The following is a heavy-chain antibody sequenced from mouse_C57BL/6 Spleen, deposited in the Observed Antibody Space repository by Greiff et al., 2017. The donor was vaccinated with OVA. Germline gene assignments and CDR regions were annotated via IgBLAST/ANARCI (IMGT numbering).Heavy chain of an antibody. Sequence: QVQLKQSGAELVRPGASVKLSCKASGYTFTDYYINWVKQRPGQGLEWIARIYPGSGNTYYNEKFKGKATLTAEKSSSTAYMQLSSLTSEDSAVYFCARAGYYDYPGNFDYWGQGTTLTVSS. CDR1: GYTFTDYY. CDR3: ARAGYYDYPGNFDY. V-gene: IGHV1-76*01. J-gene: IGHJ2*01. CDR2: IYPGSGNT. D-gene: IGHD2-4*01.